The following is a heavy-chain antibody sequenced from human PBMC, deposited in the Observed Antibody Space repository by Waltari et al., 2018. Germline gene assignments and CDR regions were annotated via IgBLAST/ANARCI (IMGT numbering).Heavy chain of an antibody. J-gene: IGHJ5*02. V-gene: IGHV4-34*01. CDR3: ARGYSNYGFDP. CDR2: INHSGST. D-gene: IGHD4-4*01. CDR1: GGSFSGYY. Sequence: QVQLQQCGAGLLKPSETLSLTCAVYGGSFSGYYWSWIRQPPGKGLEWIGEINHSGSTNYNPSLKSRVTISVDTSKNQFSLKLSSVTAADTAVYYCARGYSNYGFDPWGQGTLVTVSS.